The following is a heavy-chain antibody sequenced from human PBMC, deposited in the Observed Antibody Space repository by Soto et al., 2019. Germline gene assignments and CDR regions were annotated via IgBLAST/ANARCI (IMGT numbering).Heavy chain of an antibody. Sequence: EVQLVESGGGLVQPGGSLRLSCAASGFPFSNSCMSWVRQAPGKGLVWVSRINGDGSSTNYADSVKGRFTISRDNAMKTRHLQMNSLRVEDTAVYYCVRDFRWGQGTLVTVSS. J-gene: IGHJ4*02. CDR2: INGDGSST. CDR3: VRDFR. CDR1: GFPFSNSC. V-gene: IGHV3-74*01.